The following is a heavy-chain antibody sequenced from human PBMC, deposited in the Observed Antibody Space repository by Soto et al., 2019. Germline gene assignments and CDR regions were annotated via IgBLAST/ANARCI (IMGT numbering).Heavy chain of an antibody. D-gene: IGHD3-22*01. CDR3: AKDPTSYDSSAQFDS. V-gene: IGHV3-23*01. Sequence: EVQLLESGGRLVQPGGFLRLSCAASGLSFNIYAMNWVRQAPGKGLEWVSGISGGGGSTYHADSVKGRFTISRDNSKNTLYLQMNSLRAEDTAVYYCAKDPTSYDSSAQFDSWGQVTLVTVSS. J-gene: IGHJ4*02. CDR1: GLSFNIYA. CDR2: ISGGGGST.